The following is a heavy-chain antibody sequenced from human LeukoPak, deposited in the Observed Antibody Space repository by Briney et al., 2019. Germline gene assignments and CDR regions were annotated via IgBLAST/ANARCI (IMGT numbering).Heavy chain of an antibody. CDR2: INPSGGST. D-gene: IGHD3-22*01. J-gene: IGHJ3*02. Sequence: ASVKVSCKASGYTFTSYYMHWVRQAPGQGLEWMGIINPSGGSTSYAQKFQGRVTMTRDTSTSTVYMELSSLRFEVTAVYYCARAQKPVDQYYDNAFDIWGQGTMVTVSS. CDR1: GYTFTSYY. CDR3: ARAQKPVDQYYDNAFDI. V-gene: IGHV1-46*01.